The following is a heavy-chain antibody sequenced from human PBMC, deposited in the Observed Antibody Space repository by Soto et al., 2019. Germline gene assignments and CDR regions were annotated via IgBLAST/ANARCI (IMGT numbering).Heavy chain of an antibody. CDR1: GFTFSSST. CDR3: ARDIGEMSAV. CDR2: ISSSSSYI. D-gene: IGHD3-10*01. J-gene: IGHJ4*02. V-gene: IGHV3-21*06. Sequence: LRLSCTGSGFTFSSSTMTWVRQGPGKGLEWVSSISSSSSYIYFADSLKGRFTISRDNAKNSLYLQMNSLRAEDTAVYYCARDIGEMSAVWGQGTQVTVYS.